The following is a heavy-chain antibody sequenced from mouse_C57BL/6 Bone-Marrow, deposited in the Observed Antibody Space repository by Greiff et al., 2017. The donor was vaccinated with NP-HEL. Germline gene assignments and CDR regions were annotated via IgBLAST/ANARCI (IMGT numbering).Heavy chain of an antibody. CDR3: ARRGITTAPFDY. CDR1: GFTFSDYY. V-gene: IGHV5-12*01. J-gene: IGHJ2*01. CDR2: ISNGGGST. Sequence: EVKLVESGGGLVQPGGSLKLSCAASGFTFSDYYMYWVRQTPEKRLEWVAYISNGGGSTYYPATVKGRFTISRDNAKNTLYLQMSRLKSEDTAMYYCARRGITTAPFDYWGQGTTLTVSS. D-gene: IGHD1-2*01.